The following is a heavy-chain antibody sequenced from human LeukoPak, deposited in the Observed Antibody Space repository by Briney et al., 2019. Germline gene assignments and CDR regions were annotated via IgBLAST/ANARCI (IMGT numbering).Heavy chain of an antibody. CDR3: ATSGGPLNWFDP. CDR1: GGSFSGYY. J-gene: IGHJ5*02. CDR2: INHSGST. V-gene: IGHV4-34*01. Sequence: SETLSLTCAVYGGSFSGYYWSWIRQPPGKGLEWIGEINHSGSTNYNPSLKSRVTISIDTSKNQFSLKLSSVTAADTAVYYCATSGGPLNWFDPWGQGTLVTVSS.